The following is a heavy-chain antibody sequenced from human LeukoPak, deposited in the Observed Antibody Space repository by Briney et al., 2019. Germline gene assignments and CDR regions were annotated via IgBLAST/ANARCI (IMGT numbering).Heavy chain of an antibody. D-gene: IGHD3-22*01. CDR1: GDSISSSSYY. CDR3: ASPRSGYRYTFDY. Sequence: PSETLSLTCTVSGDSISSSSYYWGWIRQPPGKELEWIGSIYYSGSTYYNPSLNSRVTISVDTSKNQFSLNLNFVTAADTAVYYCASPRSGYRYTFDYWGQGALVTVSS. V-gene: IGHV4-39*07. CDR2: IYYSGST. J-gene: IGHJ4*02.